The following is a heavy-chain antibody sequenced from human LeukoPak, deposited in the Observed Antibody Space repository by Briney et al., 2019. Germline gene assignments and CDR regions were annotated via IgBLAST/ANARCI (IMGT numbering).Heavy chain of an antibody. J-gene: IGHJ6*02. V-gene: IGHV4-39*01. Sequence: SETLSLTCTVSGGSISSSSYYWGWIRQPPGKGLEWIGSIYYSGSTYYNPSLKSRVTISVDTSKNQFSLKLSSVTAADTAVYYCARAPPGDPKIYYYYGMDVWGQGTTVTVSS. CDR2: IYYSGST. D-gene: IGHD2-21*01. CDR1: GGSISSSSYY. CDR3: ARAPPGDPKIYYYYGMDV.